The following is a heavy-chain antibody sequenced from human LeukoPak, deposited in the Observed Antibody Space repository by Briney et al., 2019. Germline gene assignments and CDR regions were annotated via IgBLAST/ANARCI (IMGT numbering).Heavy chain of an antibody. J-gene: IGHJ3*02. Sequence: SVKVSCKASGGTFSSYAISWVRQAPGQGLEWMGGIIPIFGTANYAQKFQGRVTITTDESTSTAYMELSSLRAEDTAVYYCARDPGGYCSGGSCYGAFDIWGQGTMVTVSS. CDR3: ARDPGGYCSGGSCYGAFDI. V-gene: IGHV1-69*05. CDR1: GGTFSSYA. D-gene: IGHD2-15*01. CDR2: IIPIFGTA.